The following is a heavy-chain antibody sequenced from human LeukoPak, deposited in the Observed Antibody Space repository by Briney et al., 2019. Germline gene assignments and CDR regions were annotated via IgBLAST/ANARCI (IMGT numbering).Heavy chain of an antibody. J-gene: IGHJ4*02. D-gene: IGHD3-22*01. CDR2: ISSSGSTI. CDR1: GFTFSDYY. V-gene: IGHV3-11*01. CDR3: ATDLPSNYDSSGYSFDY. Sequence: GGSLRLSCAASGFTFSDYYMSWIRQAPGKGLEWVSYISSSGSTIYYADSVKGRFTISRDNAKNSLYLQMNSLRAEDTAVYYCATDLPSNYDSSGYSFDYWGQGTLVTVSS.